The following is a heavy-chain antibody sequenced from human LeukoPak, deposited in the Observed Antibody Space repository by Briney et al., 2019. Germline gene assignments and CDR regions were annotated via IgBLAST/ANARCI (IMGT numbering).Heavy chain of an antibody. CDR2: IKQDGSEK. Sequence: PGGSLRLSCAASGFTFSSYGMHWVRQAPGKGLEWVANIKQDGSEKYYVDSVKGRFTISRDNAKNSLYLQMNSLRAEDTAVYYCARDPVRYPDPWGQGTLVTVSS. J-gene: IGHJ5*02. V-gene: IGHV3-7*01. D-gene: IGHD1-1*01. CDR1: GFTFSSYG. CDR3: ARDPVRYPDP.